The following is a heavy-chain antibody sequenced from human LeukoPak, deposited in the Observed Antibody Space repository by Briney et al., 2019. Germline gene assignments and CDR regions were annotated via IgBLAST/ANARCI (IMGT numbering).Heavy chain of an antibody. CDR2: ISSSSSYT. D-gene: IGHD2-2*01. J-gene: IGHJ6*02. CDR3: ARARCSSTSCYRGYYGMDV. Sequence: PGGSLRLSCAASGFTFSDYYMSWIRQAPGKGLEWVSYISSSSSYTNYADSVKGRFTISRDNAKNSLYLQMNSLRAEGTAVYYCARARCSSTSCYRGYYGMDVWGQGTTVTVSS. V-gene: IGHV3-11*06. CDR1: GFTFSDYY.